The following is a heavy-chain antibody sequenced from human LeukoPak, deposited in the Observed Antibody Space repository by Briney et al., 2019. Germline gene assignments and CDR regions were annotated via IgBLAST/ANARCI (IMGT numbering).Heavy chain of an antibody. CDR3: ARASRYSSGWYDY. V-gene: IGHV3-64*01. J-gene: IGHJ4*02. D-gene: IGHD6-19*01. CDR2: ISSNGGST. Sequence: PGGSLRLSCAASGFTFSSYAMHWVRQAPGKGLEYVSAISSNGGSTYYANSVKGRFTISRDNSKNTLYLQMGSLRAEDMAVYYCARASRYSSGWYDYWGQGTLVTVSS. CDR1: GFTFSSYA.